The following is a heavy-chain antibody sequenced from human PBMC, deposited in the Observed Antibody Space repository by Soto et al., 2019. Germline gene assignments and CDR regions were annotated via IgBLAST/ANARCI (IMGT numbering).Heavy chain of an antibody. CDR1: GYTFTSYD. V-gene: IGHV1-8*01. D-gene: IGHD1-1*01. CDR3: ARGWRTNGIYAFDY. J-gene: IGHJ4*02. Sequence: ASVKVSCKASGYTFTSYDINWVRQATGQGLEWMGWMNPNSGNTGYAQKFQGRVTMTRSTSITTAYMELSSLTSEDTAVYYCARGWRTNGIYAFDYWGQGSLVTVSS. CDR2: MNPNSGNT.